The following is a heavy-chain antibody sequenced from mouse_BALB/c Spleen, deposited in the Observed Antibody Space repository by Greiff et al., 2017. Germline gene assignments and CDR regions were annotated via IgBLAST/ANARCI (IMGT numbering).Heavy chain of an antibody. CDR3: ARGGDYYGSRGAMDY. D-gene: IGHD1-1*01. CDR2: ISSGGST. V-gene: IGHV5-6-5*01. Sequence: EVKLQESGGGLVKPGGSLKLSCAASGFTFSSYAMSWVRQTPEKRLEWVASISSGGSTYYPDSVKGRFTISRDNARNILYLQMSSLRSEDTAMYYCARGGDYYGSRGAMDYWGQGTSVTVSS. CDR1: GFTFSSYA. J-gene: IGHJ4*01.